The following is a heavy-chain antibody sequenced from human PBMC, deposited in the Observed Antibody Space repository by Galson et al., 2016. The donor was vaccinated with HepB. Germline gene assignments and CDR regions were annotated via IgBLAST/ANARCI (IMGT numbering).Heavy chain of an antibody. CDR3: ARALEYGSRNYYDYYAMDV. J-gene: IGHJ6*02. V-gene: IGHV5-10-1*01. CDR2: IDPDDSYT. D-gene: IGHD4-17*01. CDR1: GYRLTDYW. Sequence: QSGAEVKEPGESLRISCQSSGYRLTDYWITWVRQVPGKGLQWMGRIDPDDSYTNYSPSFQGHVTISVDKSINTAYLQWSTLKASDTAIYYCARALEYGSRNYYDYYAMDVWGPGTTVIVSS.